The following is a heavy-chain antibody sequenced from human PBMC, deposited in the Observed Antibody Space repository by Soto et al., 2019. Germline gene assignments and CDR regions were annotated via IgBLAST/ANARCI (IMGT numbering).Heavy chain of an antibody. CDR3: ASSKNSSSWRAFDI. Sequence: ASVKVSCKASGGTFSSYAISWVRQAPGQGLEWMGGIIPIFGTANYAQKFQGRVTITADESTSTAYMELSSLRSEDTAVYYCASSKNSSSWRAFDIWGQGTMVTVSS. J-gene: IGHJ3*02. CDR2: IIPIFGTA. V-gene: IGHV1-69*13. CDR1: GGTFSSYA. D-gene: IGHD6-13*01.